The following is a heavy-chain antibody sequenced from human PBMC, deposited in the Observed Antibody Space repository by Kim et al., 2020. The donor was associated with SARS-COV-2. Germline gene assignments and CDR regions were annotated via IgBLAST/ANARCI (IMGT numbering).Heavy chain of an antibody. CDR1: GFTFSSYA. Sequence: GGSPRLSCAASGFTFSSYAMHWVRQAPGKGLEWVAVISYDGSNKYYADSLKGRFAISRDNSKNTLYLQMNSLRAEDTAVYFCARPYSGSYYSWFDPWGQGTLVTVSS. D-gene: IGHD1-26*01. CDR2: ISYDGSNK. V-gene: IGHV3-30*09. CDR3: ARPYSGSYYSWFDP. J-gene: IGHJ5*02.